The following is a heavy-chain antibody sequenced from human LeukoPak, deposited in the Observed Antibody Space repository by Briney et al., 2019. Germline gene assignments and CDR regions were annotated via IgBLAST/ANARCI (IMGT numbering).Heavy chain of an antibody. Sequence: PGGSLRLSCTASGFSFSIFWMNWVRQAPGKGLEWVANIKHDGSVKYYVDSVKGGFTISRDNAMQSLYLQMNSLRAEDTAVYYCAGGVSYWGRGTLVTVSS. J-gene: IGHJ4*02. CDR2: IKHDGSVK. V-gene: IGHV3-7*04. CDR1: GFSFSIFW. CDR3: AGGVSY.